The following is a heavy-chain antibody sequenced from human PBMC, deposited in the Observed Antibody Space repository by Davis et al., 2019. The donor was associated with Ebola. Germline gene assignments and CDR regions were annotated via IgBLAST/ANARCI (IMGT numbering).Heavy chain of an antibody. D-gene: IGHD6-13*01. CDR3: ARGPSTGNSFSY. J-gene: IGHJ4*02. Sequence: GESLKISCAASGFTFSSYSMNWVRQAPGKGLEWVSYYADSVKGRFTISRDNAKNSLYLQMNSLRAEDTAVYYCARGPSTGNSFSYWGQGTLATVSS. V-gene: IGHV3-48*04. CDR1: GFTFSSYS.